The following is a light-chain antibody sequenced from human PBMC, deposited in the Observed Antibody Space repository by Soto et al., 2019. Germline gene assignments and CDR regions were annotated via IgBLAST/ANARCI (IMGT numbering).Light chain of an antibody. V-gene: IGKV3D-15*01. CDR1: QSVSRN. CDR3: QQYNNWPPIT. CDR2: GAS. J-gene: IGKJ5*01. Sequence: EIRMTQSPGTLSASAGEGATLSCRASQSVSRNLAWYQQKPGQPPRLLIYGASTRATGIPARFSGSGSGTEFTLTISSLQSEDFAVYYCQQYNNWPPITFGQGTRREIK.